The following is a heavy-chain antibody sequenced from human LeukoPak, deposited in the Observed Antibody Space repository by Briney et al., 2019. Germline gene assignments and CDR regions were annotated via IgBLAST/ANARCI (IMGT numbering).Heavy chain of an antibody. CDR3: AREEGGYFDS. CDR1: GFTFKTYW. V-gene: IGHV3-7*01. Sequence: GGSLRLSCAASGFTFKTYWMSWVRQPPGKGLECVANIKQDGSDKYYVDSVKGRFTISRDNAKNSLFLQINSLRFDDTAVYYCAREEGGYFDSWGQGTLVTVSS. J-gene: IGHJ4*02. CDR2: IKQDGSDK.